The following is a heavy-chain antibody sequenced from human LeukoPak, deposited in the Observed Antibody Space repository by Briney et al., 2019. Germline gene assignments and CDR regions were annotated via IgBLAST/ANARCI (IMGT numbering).Heavy chain of an antibody. CDR1: GFTFSSYS. D-gene: IGHD3-22*01. V-gene: IGHV3-21*01. Sequence: PGGSLRLSCAASGFTFSSYSMNWVRQAPGKGLEWVSSISGGSTDIYYADSLMGRSTISRDNAKNSLYLQINSLRAEDTAIYYCARRGYSDSSGYDYWGQGTLVTVSS. CDR2: ISGGSTDI. J-gene: IGHJ4*02. CDR3: ARRGYSDSSGYDY.